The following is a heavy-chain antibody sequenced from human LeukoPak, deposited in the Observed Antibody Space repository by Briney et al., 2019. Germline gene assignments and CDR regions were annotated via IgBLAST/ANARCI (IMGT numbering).Heavy chain of an antibody. CDR2: IWYDGSNR. CDR1: GFTFSSYA. CDR3: ARDLGVIDGVLDY. D-gene: IGHD2-8*01. J-gene: IGHJ4*02. V-gene: IGHV3-33*01. Sequence: PGGSLRLSCAASGFTFSSYAMHWVRQAPGKGLEWVTVIWYDGSNRYYADSVKGRFTISRDNSKNTLYLQMNSLRAEDTAVYYCARDLGVIDGVLDYWGQGTLVTVSS.